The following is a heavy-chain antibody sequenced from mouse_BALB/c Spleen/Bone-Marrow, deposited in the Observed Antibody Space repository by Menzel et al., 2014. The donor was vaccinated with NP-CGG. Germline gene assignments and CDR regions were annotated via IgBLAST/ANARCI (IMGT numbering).Heavy chain of an antibody. CDR3: ARVGITTVDY. Sequence: EVKLMESGGGLVKPGGSLKLSCAASGFTFSSYAMSWVRQTPEKRLEWVASISSGGSTYYPGSVKGRFTISRDNARNILYLQMSSLRSEDTAMYYCARVGITTVDYWGQGTTLTVSS. J-gene: IGHJ2*01. V-gene: IGHV5-6-5*01. CDR1: GFTFSSYA. D-gene: IGHD1-1*01. CDR2: ISSGGST.